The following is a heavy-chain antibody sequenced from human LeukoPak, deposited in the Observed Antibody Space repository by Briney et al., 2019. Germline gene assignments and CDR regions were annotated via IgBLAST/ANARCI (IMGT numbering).Heavy chain of an antibody. J-gene: IGHJ5*02. Sequence: GASVKVSCKASGYTFTGYYMHWVRQAPGQGLEWMGWINPNSGGTNYAQKLQGRVTMTRDTSISTAYMELSRLRSDDTAVYYCARDVTAAADPNWFDPWGQGTLVTVSS. CDR2: INPNSGGT. CDR1: GYTFTGYY. D-gene: IGHD6-13*01. V-gene: IGHV1-2*02. CDR3: ARDVTAAADPNWFDP.